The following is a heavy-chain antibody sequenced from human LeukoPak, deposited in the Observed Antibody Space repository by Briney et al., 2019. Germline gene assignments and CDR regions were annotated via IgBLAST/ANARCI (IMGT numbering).Heavy chain of an antibody. D-gene: IGHD5-18*01. CDR2: TSYDGSNT. J-gene: IGHJ2*01. Sequence: GGSLRLSCAASGFSFNSHGMHWVRQAPGKGLDWVAVTSYDGSNTYYADSVKGRFTISRDNSKNTLDLQMNSLRAEDTAVYYCAKDRDSYGLLGYFDLWGRGTLVSASS. CDR1: GFSFNSHG. CDR3: AKDRDSYGLLGYFDL. V-gene: IGHV3-30*18.